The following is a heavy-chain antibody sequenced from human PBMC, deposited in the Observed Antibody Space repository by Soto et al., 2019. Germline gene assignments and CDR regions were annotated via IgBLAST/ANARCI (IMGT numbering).Heavy chain of an antibody. CDR1: GFTFRSYV. CDR2: ISYDGSNK. Sequence: SLRLSCVASGFTFRSYVIHWVRQAPGKGLEWVAVISYDGSNKYYAHSVKGRFTISRDNSKNTLYLQMNSLRAEDTAVYYCARSSLGDDCWSGYYSYYYGMDVWGQGTTVTVSS. D-gene: IGHD3-3*01. J-gene: IGHJ6*02. V-gene: IGHV3-30-3*01. CDR3: ARSSLGDDCWSGYYSYYYGMDV.